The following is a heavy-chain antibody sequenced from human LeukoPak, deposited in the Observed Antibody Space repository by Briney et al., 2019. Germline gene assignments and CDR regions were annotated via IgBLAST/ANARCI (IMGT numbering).Heavy chain of an antibody. D-gene: IGHD4/OR15-4a*01. Sequence: GGSLRLSCAVSGFTFSSHAMTWVRQAPGKGLEWVSGISISGDITYYADSVQGRFIISRDNAKNTVYLQMNTLRVEDTAVYYCANEEVPNDYWGQGTLVTVSS. CDR1: GFTFSSHA. CDR2: ISISGDIT. CDR3: ANEEVPNDY. J-gene: IGHJ4*02. V-gene: IGHV3-23*01.